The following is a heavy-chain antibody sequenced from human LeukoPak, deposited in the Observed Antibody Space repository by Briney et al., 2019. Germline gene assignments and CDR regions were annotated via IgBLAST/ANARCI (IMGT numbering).Heavy chain of an antibody. D-gene: IGHD3-22*01. Sequence: GGSLRLSCAASRFTFSSYAMSWVRQAPGKGLEWVSAISGSGGSTYYADSVKGRFTISRDNSKNTLYLQMNSLRAEDTAVYYCAKVQFFSAYYYDSSGSLFDYWGQGTLVTVSS. CDR2: ISGSGGST. CDR3: AKVQFFSAYYYDSSGSLFDY. J-gene: IGHJ4*02. CDR1: RFTFSSYA. V-gene: IGHV3-23*01.